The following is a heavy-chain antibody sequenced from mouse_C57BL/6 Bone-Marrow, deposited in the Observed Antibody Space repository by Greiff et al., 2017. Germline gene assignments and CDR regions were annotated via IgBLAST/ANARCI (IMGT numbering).Heavy chain of an antibody. V-gene: IGHV14-4*01. CDR1: GFTFKDDY. J-gene: IGHJ4*01. CDR3: TAGYDYDLDY. CDR2: IDPGNGDT. Sequence: VQLQQSGAELVRPGASVKLSCTASGFTFKDDYMHWVKQRPGQGLEWIGWIDPGNGDTEYAAKFKGKATLTADTSSNTDYMQLSSLTSEDTAVYYCTAGYDYDLDYWGQGTSVTVSS. D-gene: IGHD2-4*01.